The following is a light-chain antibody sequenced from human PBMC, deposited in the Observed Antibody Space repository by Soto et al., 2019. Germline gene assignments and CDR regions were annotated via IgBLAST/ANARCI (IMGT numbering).Light chain of an antibody. CDR1: SSYIGSNT. V-gene: IGLV1-44*01. Sequence: QSVLTQPPSASGTPGQRVTISCSGSSSYIGSNTVNWYQQLPGTAPKLLIYSNNQRPSGVPDRFSGSKSGTSASLAISGLQSEDEADYYCAAWDDSLNGLYVFGTGTKVTVL. CDR3: AAWDDSLNGLYV. CDR2: SNN. J-gene: IGLJ1*01.